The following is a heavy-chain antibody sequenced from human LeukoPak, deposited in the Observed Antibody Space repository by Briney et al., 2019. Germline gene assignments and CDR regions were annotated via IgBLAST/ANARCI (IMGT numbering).Heavy chain of an antibody. D-gene: IGHD3-22*01. CDR2: ISAYNGNT. V-gene: IGHV1-18*01. CDR1: GYTFTSYG. CDR3: ASAGANYYDSSGYYYVGYFQH. Sequence: ASVKVSCKASGYTFTSYGISWVRQAPGQGLEWMGWISAYNGNTNYAQKLQGRVTMTTDTSTSTAYMELRSLRSDDTAVYYCASAGANYYDSSGYYYVGYFQHWGQGTLVTVSS. J-gene: IGHJ1*01.